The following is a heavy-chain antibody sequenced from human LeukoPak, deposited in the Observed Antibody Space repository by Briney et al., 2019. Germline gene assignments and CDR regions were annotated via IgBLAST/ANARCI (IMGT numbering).Heavy chain of an antibody. D-gene: IGHD2-15*01. CDR1: GGSFSGYY. CDR2: INHSGST. J-gene: IGHJ5*02. V-gene: IGHV4-34*01. CDR3: ARGRYCSGGSCYGFDP. Sequence: SETLSLTCAVYGGSFSGYYWSWIRQPPGKGLEWIGEINHSGSTNYNPSLKSRVTMSVDTSKNQFSLKLSSVTAADTAVYYCARGRYCSGGSCYGFDPWGQGTLVTVSS.